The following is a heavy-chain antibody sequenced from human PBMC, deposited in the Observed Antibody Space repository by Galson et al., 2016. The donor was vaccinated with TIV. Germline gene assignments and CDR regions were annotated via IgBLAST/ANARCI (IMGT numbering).Heavy chain of an antibody. Sequence: SLRLSCAASGFTFRSSAMYWVRQAPGKGLQCVAIISYDGNYKYYADSVKGRFTISRDNSKNTLYLQMNGLRPADTALYYCARDDHQDGSGWYSYYYYYGMDIWGQGTTVTVS. D-gene: IGHD6-19*01. CDR1: GFTFRSSA. J-gene: IGHJ6*02. CDR2: ISYDGNYK. V-gene: IGHV3-30*04. CDR3: ARDDHQDGSGWYSYYYYYGMDI.